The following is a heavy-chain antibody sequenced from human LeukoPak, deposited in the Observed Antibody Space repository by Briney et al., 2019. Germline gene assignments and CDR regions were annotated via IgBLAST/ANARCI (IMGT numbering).Heavy chain of an antibody. CDR2: VNHSGST. CDR1: GFTFSNYW. CDR3: ARDTGKWPHDAFDI. D-gene: IGHD5-12*01. V-gene: IGHV4-34*01. J-gene: IGHJ3*02. Sequence: GSLRLSCAASGFTFSNYWMSWVRQPPGKGLEWIGEVNHSGSTNYNPSLKSRVTISVDTSKSQFSLKLSSVTAADTAVYYCARDTGKWPHDAFDIWGQGTMVTVSS.